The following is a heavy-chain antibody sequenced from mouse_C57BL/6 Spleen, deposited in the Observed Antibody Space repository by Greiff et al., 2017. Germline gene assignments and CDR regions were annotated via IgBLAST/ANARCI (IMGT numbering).Heavy chain of an antibody. J-gene: IGHJ3*01. D-gene: IGHD2-3*01. CDR3: ANYDGFSWFAY. Sequence: VQLQQSGPELVKPGASVKISCKASGYAFSSSWMNWVKQRPGKGREWIGRIYPGDGGTNYNGKFKCKATLTADKSSSTAYMQLSSLTSEDSAVYFCANYDGFSWFAYWGQGTLVTVSA. V-gene: IGHV1-82*01. CDR2: IYPGDGGT. CDR1: GYAFSSSW.